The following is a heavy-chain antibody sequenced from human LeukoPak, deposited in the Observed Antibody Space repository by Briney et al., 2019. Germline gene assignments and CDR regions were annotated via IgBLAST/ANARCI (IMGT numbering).Heavy chain of an antibody. Sequence: ASVKVSCKASGYTFTGYYMHWVRQAPGQGLEXXXXXXXNSGGTNYAQKFQGWVTMTRDTSISTAYMELSRLRSDDTAVYYCAGDRAYCSSTSCYQYYYYGMDVWGKGTTVTVSS. V-gene: IGHV1-2*04. CDR2: XXXNSGGT. D-gene: IGHD2-2*01. CDR1: GYTFTGYY. J-gene: IGHJ6*04. CDR3: AGDRAYCSSTSCYQYYYYGMDV.